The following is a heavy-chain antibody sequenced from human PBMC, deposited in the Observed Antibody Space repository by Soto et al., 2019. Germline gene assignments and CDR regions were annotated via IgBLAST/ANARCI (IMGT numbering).Heavy chain of an antibody. CDR3: ASDRWGAEY. CDR2: IWDDRSNK. V-gene: IGHV3-33*01. J-gene: IGHJ4*02. Sequence: QVQLVESGGGVVQPGRSLRLSCAASGFTFSSYGMHWVRQAPGKGLEWVARIWDDRSNKYYVESVKGRFNISRDKYKNTLYLHMNSLRDEATAVYYCASDRWGAEYWGQGTLVTVSS. CDR1: GFTFSSYG. D-gene: IGHD1-26*01.